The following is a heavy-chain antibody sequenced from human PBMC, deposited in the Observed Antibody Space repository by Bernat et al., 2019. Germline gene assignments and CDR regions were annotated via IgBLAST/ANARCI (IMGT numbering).Heavy chain of an antibody. CDR3: AREYYYGSGSPLPYYCGMDV. CDR1: GFTFSSYG. V-gene: IGHV3-33*01. D-gene: IGHD3-10*01. Sequence: QVQLVESGGGVVQPGRSLRLSCAASGFTFSSYGMHWVRQAPGKGLEWVAVIWYDGSNKYYADSVKGRFTISRDNSKNTLYLQMNSLRAEDTAVYYCAREYYYGSGSPLPYYCGMDVWGQGTTVTVSS. J-gene: IGHJ6*02. CDR2: IWYDGSNK.